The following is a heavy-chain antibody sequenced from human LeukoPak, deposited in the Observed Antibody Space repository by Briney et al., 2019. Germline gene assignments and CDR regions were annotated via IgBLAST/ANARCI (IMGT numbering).Heavy chain of an antibody. D-gene: IGHD3-22*01. V-gene: IGHV1-2*02. Sequence: GASVKVSCKVSGYTFTGYYMHWVRQAPGQGLEWMGWINPNSGGTNYAQKFQGRVTMTRDTSISTAYMELSRLRSDDTAVYYCSRDVYDSRGYIDAFDIWGQGTMVTVSS. CDR2: INPNSGGT. CDR3: SRDVYDSRGYIDAFDI. CDR1: GYTFTGYY. J-gene: IGHJ3*02.